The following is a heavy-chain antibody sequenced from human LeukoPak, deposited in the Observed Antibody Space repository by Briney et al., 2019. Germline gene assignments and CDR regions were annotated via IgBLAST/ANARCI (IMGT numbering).Heavy chain of an antibody. CDR3: ARLPRYFDY. V-gene: IGHV3-7*05. Sequence: PGGSLRLSCAASGFTFSSYWMSWVRQAPGKGPEWVANIKPDGSEKYYVDSVKGRSTITRDNANNSLYLQMNSLRAEDTAVYYCARLPRYFDYWGQGTLVTVSS. CDR2: IKPDGSEK. D-gene: IGHD5-18*01. J-gene: IGHJ4*02. CDR1: GFTFSSYW.